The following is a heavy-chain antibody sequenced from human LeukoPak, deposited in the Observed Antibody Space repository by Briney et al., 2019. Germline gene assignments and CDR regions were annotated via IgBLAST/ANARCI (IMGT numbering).Heavy chain of an antibody. CDR1: GFTFSSYE. CDR2: ISSSGSTI. V-gene: IGHV3-48*03. Sequence: PGGSLRLSCAASGFTFSSYEMNWVRQAPGKGLEWVSYISSSGSTIYYADSVKGRFTISRDNAKNSLYLQMNSLRAEDTAVYYCARVRITIFGVVIIRIYYMDVWGKGTTVTVSS. J-gene: IGHJ6*03. CDR3: ARVRITIFGVVIIRIYYMDV. D-gene: IGHD3-3*01.